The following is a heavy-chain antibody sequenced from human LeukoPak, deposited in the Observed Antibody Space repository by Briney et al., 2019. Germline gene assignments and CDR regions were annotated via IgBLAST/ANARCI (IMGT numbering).Heavy chain of an antibody. J-gene: IGHJ4*02. Sequence: AGGSLRLSCAASGFTFSSYGMHWVRQAPGKGLEWMSVISYDGSNKYYADSVKGRFTISRDNSKNTLYLQMNSLRAEDTAVYYCAKCMAVADITPPFDYWGQGTLVTVSS. V-gene: IGHV3-30*18. CDR3: AKCMAVADITPPFDY. CDR2: ISYDGSNK. D-gene: IGHD6-19*01. CDR1: GFTFSSYG.